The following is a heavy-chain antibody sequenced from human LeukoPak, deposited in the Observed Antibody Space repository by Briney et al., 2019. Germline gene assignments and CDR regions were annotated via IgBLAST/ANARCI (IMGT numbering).Heavy chain of an antibody. CDR1: GYTFSNYG. J-gene: IGHJ4*02. D-gene: IGHD3-9*01. CDR3: ARSFEALRYFDWLYYFDY. V-gene: IGHV1-18*01. Sequence: ASVKVSCKASGYTFSNYGICWVRQAPGQGLEWMGWISAYNGYTNYAQKLQGRVTMTTDTSTSTAYMELRSLRSEDTAVYYCARSFEALRYFDWLYYFDYWGQGTLVTVSS. CDR2: ISAYNGYT.